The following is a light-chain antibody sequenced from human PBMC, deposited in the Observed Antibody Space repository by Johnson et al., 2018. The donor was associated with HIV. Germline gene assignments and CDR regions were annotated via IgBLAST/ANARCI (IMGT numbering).Light chain of an antibody. V-gene: IGLV1-51*02. Sequence: QSVLTQPPSVSAAPGQKVTISCSGSSSDMGNYAVSWYQQLPGTAPKLLIYENNKRPSGIPARFSGSKSATSATRDITGLQTGDEADYYCPTWDPSLSTGGLFGTGTKVSGL. J-gene: IGLJ1*01. CDR2: ENN. CDR1: SSDMGNYA. CDR3: PTWDPSLSTGGL.